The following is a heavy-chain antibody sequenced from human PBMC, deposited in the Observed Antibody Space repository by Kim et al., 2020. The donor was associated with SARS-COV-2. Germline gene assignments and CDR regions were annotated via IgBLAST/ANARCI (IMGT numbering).Heavy chain of an antibody. V-gene: IGHV2-5*01. Sequence: SPSLKSRLTITKDTSKNQLVLTMTNMDPVDTATYYCARFLQFEWGFYFDYWGQGTLVTVSS. D-gene: IGHD4-4*01. CDR3: ARFLQFEWGFYFDY. J-gene: IGHJ4*02.